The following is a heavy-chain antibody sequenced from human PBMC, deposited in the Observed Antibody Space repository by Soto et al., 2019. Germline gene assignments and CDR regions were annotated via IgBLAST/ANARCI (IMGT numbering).Heavy chain of an antibody. V-gene: IGHV4-61*01. CDR1: GGSVSSGSYY. J-gene: IGHJ4*02. CDR2: IYYSGST. D-gene: IGHD6-19*01. Sequence: SETLSLTCTVSGGSVSSGSYYWSWIRQPPGKGLEWIGYIYYSGSTNYNPSLKSRVTISVDTSKNQFSLKLSSVTAADTAVYYCARCTGYSSGWYWYYFDYWGQGTLVTVSS. CDR3: ARCTGYSSGWYWYYFDY.